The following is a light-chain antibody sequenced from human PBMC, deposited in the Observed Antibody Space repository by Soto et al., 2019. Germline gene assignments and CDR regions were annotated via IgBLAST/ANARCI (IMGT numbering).Light chain of an antibody. Sequence: IVLTQSPGTLSLSPWEIATLSFMASQSVSSSYLAWYQQKPGQAPRLLIYGASSRATGIPDRFSGSGSGTDFTLTISRLEPEDFAVYYCQQYGSSPWTFGQGTKVDIK. CDR3: QQYGSSPWT. CDR1: QSVSSSY. J-gene: IGKJ1*01. V-gene: IGKV3-20*01. CDR2: GAS.